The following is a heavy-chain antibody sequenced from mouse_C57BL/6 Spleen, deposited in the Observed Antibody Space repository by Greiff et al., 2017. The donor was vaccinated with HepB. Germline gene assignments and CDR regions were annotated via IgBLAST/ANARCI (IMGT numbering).Heavy chain of an antibody. CDR2: IYPGNSDT. Sequence: EVKIEESGTVLARPGASVKMSCKTSGYTFTSYWMHWVKQRPGQGLEWIGAIYPGNSDTSYNQKFKGKAKLTAVTSASTAYMELSSLTNEDSAVYYCTRSRGSSYYYAMDYWGQGTSVTVSS. CDR1: GYTFTSYW. CDR3: TRSRGSSYYYAMDY. J-gene: IGHJ4*01. V-gene: IGHV1-5*01.